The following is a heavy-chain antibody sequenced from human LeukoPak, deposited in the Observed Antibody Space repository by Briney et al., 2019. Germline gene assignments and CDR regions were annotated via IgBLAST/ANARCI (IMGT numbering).Heavy chain of an antibody. CDR1: GFTFSSYA. Sequence: GGSLRLSCAASGFTFSSYAMSWVRQAPGKGLEWVSAISGNGGSTHYADPLKGRFTISRDNSKNTLYLQMNVLRPEDTAVYYCAREGTYYDILTGYYMESAFDIWGQGTMVTVSS. CDR3: AREGTYYDILTGYYMESAFDI. D-gene: IGHD3-9*01. V-gene: IGHV3-23*01. CDR2: ISGNGGST. J-gene: IGHJ3*02.